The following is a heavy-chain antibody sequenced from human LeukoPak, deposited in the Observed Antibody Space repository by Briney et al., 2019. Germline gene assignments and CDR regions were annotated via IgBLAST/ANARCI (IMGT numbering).Heavy chain of an antibody. CDR3: ARFFEWLFHFDY. CDR2: ISAYNGNT. J-gene: IGHJ4*02. D-gene: IGHD3-3*01. CDR1: GYTFTSYG. Sequence: AASVKVSCKASGYTFTSYGISWVRQAPGQGLEWMGWISAYNGNTNYAQKLQGRVTMTTDTSTSTAYMELRSLRSADTDVYYCARFFEWLFHFDYWGQGTLVTVSS. V-gene: IGHV1-18*01.